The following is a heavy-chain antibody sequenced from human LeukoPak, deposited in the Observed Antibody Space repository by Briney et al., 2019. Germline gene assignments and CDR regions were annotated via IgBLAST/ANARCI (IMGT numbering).Heavy chain of an antibody. Sequence: GGSLTLSCAASGFTFSSYAMHWVRQAPGKGLEWVAVISYDGSNKYYADSVKGRFTISRDNSKNTLYLQMNSLRAEDTAVYYCARGRYSGSYSHFDYWGQGTLVTVSS. CDR1: GFTFSSYA. D-gene: IGHD1-26*01. J-gene: IGHJ4*02. V-gene: IGHV3-30-3*01. CDR2: ISYDGSNK. CDR3: ARGRYSGSYSHFDY.